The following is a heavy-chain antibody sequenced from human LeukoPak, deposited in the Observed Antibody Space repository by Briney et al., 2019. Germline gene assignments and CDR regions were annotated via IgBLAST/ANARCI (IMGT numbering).Heavy chain of an antibody. CDR1: GGSFSGYY. J-gene: IGHJ4*02. D-gene: IGHD1-7*01. Sequence: SETLSLTCAVYGGSFSGYYWSWIRQPPGKGLEWIGEINHSGSTNYNPSLKSRVTISVDTSKNQFSLKLSSVTAADTAVYYCARDELGRSSHYWGQGTLVTVSS. CDR2: INHSGST. CDR3: ARDELGRSSHY. V-gene: IGHV4-34*01.